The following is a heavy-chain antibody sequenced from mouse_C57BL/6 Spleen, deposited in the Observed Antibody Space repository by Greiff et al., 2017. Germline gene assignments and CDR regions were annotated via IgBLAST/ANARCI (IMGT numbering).Heavy chain of an antibody. J-gene: IGHJ1*03. CDR1: GYSITSGYY. CDR3: AIEITTVVEVYWYFDV. CDR2: ISYDGSN. Sequence: EVKLQESGPGLVKPSQSLSLTCSVTGYSITSGYYWNWIRQFPGNKLEWMGYISYDGSNNYNPSLKNRISITRDTSKNQFFLKLNSVTTEDTATYYCAIEITTVVEVYWYFDVWGTGTTVTVSS. V-gene: IGHV3-6*01. D-gene: IGHD1-1*01.